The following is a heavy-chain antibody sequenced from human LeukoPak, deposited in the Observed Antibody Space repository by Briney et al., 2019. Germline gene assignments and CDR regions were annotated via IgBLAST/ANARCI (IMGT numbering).Heavy chain of an antibody. CDR2: INHSGST. V-gene: IGHV4-34*01. CDR3: ARGRLLRDIVVVPAARVYYYMDV. D-gene: IGHD2-2*01. J-gene: IGHJ6*03. CDR1: GGSFSGYY. Sequence: SETLSLTCAVYGGSFSGYYWSWIRRPPGKGLEWIGEINHSGSTNYNPSLKSRVTISVYTSKNQFSLKLSSVTAADTAVYYCARGRLLRDIVVVPAARVYYYMDVWGKGTTVTVSS.